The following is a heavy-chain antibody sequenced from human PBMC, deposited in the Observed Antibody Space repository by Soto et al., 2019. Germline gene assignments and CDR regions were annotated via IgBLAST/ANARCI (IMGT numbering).Heavy chain of an antibody. J-gene: IGHJ6*02. CDR2: IIPIFGTA. D-gene: IGHD6-6*01. V-gene: IGHV1-69*13. CDR3: ARDEYSSSSELDYYYYYGIDI. Sequence: ASVKVSCKASGGTFSSYAISWVRQAPGQGLEWMGGIIPIFGTANYAQKFQGRVTITADESTSTAYMELSSLRSEDTAVYYCARDEYSSSSELDYYYYYGIDICGQGTTVTVSS. CDR1: GGTFSSYA.